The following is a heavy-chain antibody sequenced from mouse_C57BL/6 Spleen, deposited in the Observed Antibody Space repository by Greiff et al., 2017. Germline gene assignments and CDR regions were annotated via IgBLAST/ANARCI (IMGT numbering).Heavy chain of an antibody. CDR1: GYSFTGYY. CDR3: ARDTTVPVRGAMDY. J-gene: IGHJ4*01. Sequence: EVQLQQSGPELVKPGASVKISCKASGYSFTGYYMNWVKQSPEKSLEWIGEINPSTGGTTYNQKFKAKATLTVDQSSSTAYMQLKSLTSEDSAVYYCARDTTVPVRGAMDYWGQGTSVTVSS. D-gene: IGHD1-1*01. V-gene: IGHV1-42*01. CDR2: INPSTGGT.